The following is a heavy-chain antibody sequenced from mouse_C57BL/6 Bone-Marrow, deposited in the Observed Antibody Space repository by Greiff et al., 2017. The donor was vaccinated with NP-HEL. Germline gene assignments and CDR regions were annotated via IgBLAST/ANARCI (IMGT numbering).Heavy chain of an antibody. CDR2: IDPENGDT. D-gene: IGHD2-1*01. Sequence: VQLKESGAELVRPGASVKLSCTASGFNIKDDYMHWVKQRPEQGLEWIGWIDPENGDTEYASKFQGKATITADTSSNTAYLQLSSLTSEDTAVYYCTLYGNYPYYAMDYWGQGTSVTLSS. CDR3: TLYGNYPYYAMDY. J-gene: IGHJ4*01. V-gene: IGHV14-4*01. CDR1: GFNIKDDY.